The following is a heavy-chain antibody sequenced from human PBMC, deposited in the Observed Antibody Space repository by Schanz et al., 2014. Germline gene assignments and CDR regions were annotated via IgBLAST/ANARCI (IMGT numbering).Heavy chain of an antibody. V-gene: IGHV3-64*01. CDR2: INSNGGST. D-gene: IGHD3-16*01. CDR3: VVGDVGAHSYFYYGMEV. Sequence: EVFLVESGGGLVQPGGSLRVSCAASGFTFSSYAMHWVRQAPGKGLEYVSTINSNGGSTYYANSVKGRFSISRDNSKNTLYLQMGSLRAEDMAVYYCVVGDVGAHSYFYYGMEVWGQGTTVTVSS. J-gene: IGHJ6*02. CDR1: GFTFSSYA.